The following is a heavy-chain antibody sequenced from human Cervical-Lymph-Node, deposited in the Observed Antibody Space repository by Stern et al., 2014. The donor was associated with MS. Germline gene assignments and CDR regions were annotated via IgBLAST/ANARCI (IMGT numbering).Heavy chain of an antibody. CDR1: GYTFGTYD. J-gene: IGHJ5*01. CDR2: MNPNSGLT. V-gene: IGHV1-8*02. Sequence: QLVQSGAEVKKPGASVKVSCKTSGYTFGTYDINWVRQATGQGLEWMGWMNPNSGLTGYAQKFQGRVTMSSNTSTSTVYMALSSLSSEDTAVYYCARGVGYTNYLNWFDSWGQGTLVTVSS. D-gene: IGHD4/OR15-4a*01. CDR3: ARGVGYTNYLNWFDS.